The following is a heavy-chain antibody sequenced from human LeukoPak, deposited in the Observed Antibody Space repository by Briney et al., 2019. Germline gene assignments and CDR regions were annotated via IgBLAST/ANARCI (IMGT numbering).Heavy chain of an antibody. J-gene: IGHJ3*02. CDR2: IYHSGST. D-gene: IGHD3-22*01. CDR1: GGSISSSNW. CDR3: AREMRYYDSSGYSFGADAFDI. Sequence: PSGTLSLTCAVSGGSISSSNWWSWVRQPPGQGLEWIGEIYHSGSTNYNPSLKSRVTISVDKSKNQFSLKLSSVTAADTAVYYCAREMRYYDSSGYSFGADAFDIWGQGTMVTVSS. V-gene: IGHV4-4*02.